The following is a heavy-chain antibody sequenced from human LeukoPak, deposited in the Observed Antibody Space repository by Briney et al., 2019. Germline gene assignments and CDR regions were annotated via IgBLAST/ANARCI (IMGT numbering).Heavy chain of an antibody. CDR3: AKGIYSSGWSYFDY. CDR1: GFTFSAYA. D-gene: IGHD6-19*01. V-gene: IGHV3-23*01. Sequence: GGSLRLSCAASGFTFSAYAFSWIRQAPGKGLEWVSAISGSGGSTYYADSVKGRFAISRDNSKNTLYLQMNSLRAEDTAVYYCAKGIYSSGWSYFDYWGHGTLVTVSS. J-gene: IGHJ4*01. CDR2: ISGSGGST.